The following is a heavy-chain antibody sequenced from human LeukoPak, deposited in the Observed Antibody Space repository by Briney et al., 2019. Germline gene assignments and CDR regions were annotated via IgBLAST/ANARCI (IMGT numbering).Heavy chain of an antibody. CDR3: AKRREGNWFDP. J-gene: IGHJ5*02. D-gene: IGHD5-24*01. V-gene: IGHV1-18*01. CDR1: GYAFTSYG. Sequence: ASVKVSCKASGYAFTSYGISWVRQAPGQGLEWMGWINTYDGKTNYAQKFQGRVTITTDTSTSTAYMELRSLRPDDTAVHYCAKRREGNWFDPWGQGTLVTVSS. CDR2: INTYDGKT.